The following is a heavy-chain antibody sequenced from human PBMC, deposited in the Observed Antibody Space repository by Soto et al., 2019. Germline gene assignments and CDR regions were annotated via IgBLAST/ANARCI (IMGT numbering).Heavy chain of an antibody. CDR2: INHSGST. CDR1: GGSFSGYY. D-gene: IGHD3-9*01. J-gene: IGHJ3*02. V-gene: IGHV4-34*01. Sequence: PSETLSLTCAVYGGSFSGYYWSWIRQPPGKGLEWIGEINHSGSTNYNPSLKSRVTISVDTSKNQFSLKLSSVTAADTALYYCASQYYDILTGYYHHAFDIWGQGTMVTVSS. CDR3: ASQYYDILTGYYHHAFDI.